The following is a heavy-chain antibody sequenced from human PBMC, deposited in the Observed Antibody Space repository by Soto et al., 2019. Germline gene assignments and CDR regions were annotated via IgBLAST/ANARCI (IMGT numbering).Heavy chain of an antibody. CDR3: AREIEYSSSSTYGMDV. J-gene: IGHJ6*02. V-gene: IGHV4-39*07. Sequence: SETLSLTCSVSGGSISSSTSYWGWIRQPPGKGLEWIGSIFYTGNTYYNPSLRSRVTISVSTSKNQFSLKLSSVTATDTAVYYCAREIEYSSSSTYGMDVWGQGTTVTVSS. D-gene: IGHD6-6*01. CDR1: GGSISSSTSY. CDR2: IFYTGNT.